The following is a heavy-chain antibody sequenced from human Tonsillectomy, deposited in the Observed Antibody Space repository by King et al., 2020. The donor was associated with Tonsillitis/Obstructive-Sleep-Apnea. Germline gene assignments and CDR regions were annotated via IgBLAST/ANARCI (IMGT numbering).Heavy chain of an antibody. CDR2: LSGSGGHT. CDR1: GFTFSNYT. Sequence: VQLVESGGGLVQPGGSLRLSCAASGFTFSNYTMSWVRQAPGKGLEWVSTLSGSGGHTYYADSVKGRFTISRDNSKNTLYLHMNSLRADDTAVYYCASGSDDFYYWGQGTLVTVSS. V-gene: IGHV3-23*04. CDR3: ASGSDDFYY. D-gene: IGHD3-3*01. J-gene: IGHJ4*02.